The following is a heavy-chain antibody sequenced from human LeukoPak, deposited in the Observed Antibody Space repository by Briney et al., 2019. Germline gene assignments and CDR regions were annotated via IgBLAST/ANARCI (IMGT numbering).Heavy chain of an antibody. CDR2: VSAGGSNT. CDR3: ARSTPVDTARGYYGMDV. D-gene: IGHD5-18*01. J-gene: IGHJ6*02. V-gene: IGHV3-23*01. CDR1: GFTFSTQA. Sequence: GGSLRLSCAVSGFTFSTQAMSWVRQAPGKGLQWVSGVSAGGSNTYYADSVKGRFTISRHNSKNTLDLQMNSLRAEDTAVYYCARSTPVDTARGYYGMDVWGQGTTVTVSS.